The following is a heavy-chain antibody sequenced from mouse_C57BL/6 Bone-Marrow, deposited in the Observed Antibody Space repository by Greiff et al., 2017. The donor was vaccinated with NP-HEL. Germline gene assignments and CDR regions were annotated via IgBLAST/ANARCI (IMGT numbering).Heavy chain of an antibody. Sequence: EVQLQQSGPELVKPGASVKISCKASGYTFTDYYMNWVKQSHGKSLEWIGDINPNNGGTSYNQKFKGKATLTVEKSSSTAYMELRSLTSEDSAVYYCARRGMVRGDYWGQGTTLTVSS. CDR2: INPNNGGT. CDR3: ARRGMVRGDY. D-gene: IGHD2-3*01. V-gene: IGHV1-26*01. CDR1: GYTFTDYY. J-gene: IGHJ2*01.